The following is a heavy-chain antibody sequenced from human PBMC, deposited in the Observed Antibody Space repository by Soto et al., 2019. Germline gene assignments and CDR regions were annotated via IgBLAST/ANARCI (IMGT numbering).Heavy chain of an antibody. CDR3: AKDPIRGVHPFSYSYNGMDV. D-gene: IGHD3-10*01. J-gene: IGHJ6*02. V-gene: IGHV3-23*01. Sequence: DSVKGRFTISRDNSKNTLYLQMNGLRSEDTAVYYCAKDPIRGVHPFSYSYNGMDVWGQGTKVTVSS.